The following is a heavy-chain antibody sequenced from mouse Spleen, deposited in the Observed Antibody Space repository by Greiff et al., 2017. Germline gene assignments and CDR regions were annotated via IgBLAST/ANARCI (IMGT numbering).Heavy chain of an antibody. J-gene: IGHJ3*01. CDR2: SRNKANDYTT. D-gene: IGHD2-1*01. CDR1: GFTFSDFY. CDR3: ASAYGNYVFAY. Sequence: EVKLMESGGGLVQAGRSLRLSCATSGFTFSDFYMEWVRQAPGKGLEWIAASRNKANDYTTEYSASVKGRFIVSRDTSQSILYLQMNALRAEDTAIYYCASAYGNYVFAYWRQGTLVTVSA. V-gene: IGHV7-1*01.